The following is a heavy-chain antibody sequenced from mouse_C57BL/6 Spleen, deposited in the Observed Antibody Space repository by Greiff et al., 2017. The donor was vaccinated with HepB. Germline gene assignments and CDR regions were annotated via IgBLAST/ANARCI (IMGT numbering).Heavy chain of an antibody. D-gene: IGHD1-1*01. V-gene: IGHV1-15*01. Sequence: VKLQESGAELVRPGASVTLSCKASGYTFTDYEMHWVKQTPVHGLEWIGAIDPETGGTAYNQKFKGKAILTADKSSSTAYMELRSLTSEDSAVYYCTKSDYYGSSYYWGQGTTLTVSS. CDR2: IDPETGGT. CDR3: TKSDYYGSSYY. J-gene: IGHJ2*01. CDR1: GYTFTDYE.